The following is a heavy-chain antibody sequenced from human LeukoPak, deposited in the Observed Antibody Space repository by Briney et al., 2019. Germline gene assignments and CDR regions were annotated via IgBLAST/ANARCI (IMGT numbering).Heavy chain of an antibody. CDR1: GFTFGTYS. D-gene: IGHD6-19*01. V-gene: IGHV3-30-3*01. CDR2: ISSAGTII. J-gene: IGHJ4*02. Sequence: GGSLRLSCAPSGFTFGTYSMHWVRQAPGKWLEWVAIISSAGTIINYADSVRGRFSISRDNSRNTLYLQMDSLRTEDTAVYYCAKDHRWLVDYWGQGTLVTVSS. CDR3: AKDHRWLVDY.